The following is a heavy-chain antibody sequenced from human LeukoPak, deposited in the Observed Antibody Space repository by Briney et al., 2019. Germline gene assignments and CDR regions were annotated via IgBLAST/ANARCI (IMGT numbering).Heavy chain of an antibody. D-gene: IGHD3-22*01. J-gene: IGHJ4*02. CDR2: IRYDGSNK. Sequence: PGGSLRLSCAASGFTFSSYGMHWVRQAPGKGLEWVAFIRYDGSNKYYADSVKGRFTISRDNFKDTLYLQMNSLRAEDTAVYYCAIDLHYYDSSGLDYWGQGTLVTVSS. V-gene: IGHV3-30*02. CDR3: AIDLHYYDSSGLDY. CDR1: GFTFSSYG.